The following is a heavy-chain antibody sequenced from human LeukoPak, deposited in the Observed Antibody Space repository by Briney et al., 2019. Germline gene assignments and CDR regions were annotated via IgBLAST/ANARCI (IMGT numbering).Heavy chain of an antibody. V-gene: IGHV1-18*01. Sequence: ASVKVSCKTSGYTFTTYGISWVRHGPGQGLEYMGWISAFTGNTNYAQKFQGRVAMTMDTSTSTVEMELRSLKYDDTAVYFCARLSYDGEGYWGQGTLVTVSS. CDR1: GYTFTTYG. D-gene: IGHD3-10*01. J-gene: IGHJ4*02. CDR3: ARLSYDGEGY. CDR2: ISAFTGNT.